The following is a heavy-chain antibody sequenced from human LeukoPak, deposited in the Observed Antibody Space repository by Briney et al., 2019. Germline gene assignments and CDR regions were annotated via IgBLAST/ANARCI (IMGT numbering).Heavy chain of an antibody. CDR3: ARGRWSDY. D-gene: IGHD5-24*01. V-gene: IGHV3-7*01. CDR1: GFTFSAYW. Sequence: GGALRLSCAASGFTFSAYWMTWVRQAPGKGLEGVANIKEDGTKKNYVDRVKGRFTTSSANVKKSLYLEMTSLRVEDTAVYYCARGRWSDYWGQGTPVTVSS. CDR2: IKEDGTKK. J-gene: IGHJ4*02.